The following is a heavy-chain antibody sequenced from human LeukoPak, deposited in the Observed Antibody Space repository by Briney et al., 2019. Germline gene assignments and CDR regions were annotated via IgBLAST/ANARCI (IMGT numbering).Heavy chain of an antibody. CDR1: GFTFSRYT. Sequence: GGSLRLSCVDSGFTFSRYTMHWVRQAPGKGLEWVALISYDGNNEYYADSVKGRFTISRDNAKNSLYLQMNSLRAEDMALYYCAKANSGWYSYFDYWGQGTLVTVSS. D-gene: IGHD6-19*01. J-gene: IGHJ4*02. CDR2: ISYDGNNE. V-gene: IGHV3-30-3*01. CDR3: AKANSGWYSYFDY.